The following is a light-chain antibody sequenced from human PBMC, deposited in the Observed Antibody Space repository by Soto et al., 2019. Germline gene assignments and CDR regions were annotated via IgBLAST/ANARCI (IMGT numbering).Light chain of an antibody. CDR2: DVS. Sequence: QSALTQPASVSGSPGQSITISCTGTSSDVGGYNYVSWYQQHPGKAPKLMIYDVSNRPSGVSNRFSGSKSGNKASLTISGLQAEDEADYDCSSYTISSTLHYVFGSGTKVNVL. J-gene: IGLJ1*01. CDR3: SSYTISSTLHYV. V-gene: IGLV2-14*01. CDR1: SSDVGGYNY.